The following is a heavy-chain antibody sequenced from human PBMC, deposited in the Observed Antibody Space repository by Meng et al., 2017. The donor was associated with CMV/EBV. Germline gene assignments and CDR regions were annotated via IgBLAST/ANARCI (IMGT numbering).Heavy chain of an antibody. CDR3: ATSSYDYVWGSYRSGDYYGMDV. J-gene: IGHJ6*02. V-gene: IGHV4-59*01. D-gene: IGHD3-16*02. CDR1: GGSISSYY. Sequence: SETLSLTCTASGGSISSYYWSWIRQPPGKGLEWIGYIYYSGSTNYNPSLKSRVTISVDTSKNQFSLKLSSVTAADTAVYYCATSSYDYVWGSYRSGDYYGMDVWGQGTTVTVSS. CDR2: IYYSGST.